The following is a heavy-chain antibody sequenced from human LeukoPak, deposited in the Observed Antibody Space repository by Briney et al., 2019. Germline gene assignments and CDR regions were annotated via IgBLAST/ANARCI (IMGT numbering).Heavy chain of an antibody. CDR2: ISYDGSNK. D-gene: IGHD3-22*01. CDR3: ARCLHYYDRSAETHYYNGLDV. J-gene: IGHJ6*02. V-gene: IGHV3-30*14. Sequence: PGRSLRLSCAASGFTFSSYAMHWVRQAPGKGLEWVAVISYDGSNKYYADSVKGRFTISRDDSKSTVYLQMNSLRAEDTAVYYCARCLHYYDRSAETHYYNGLDVWGQGTTVTVSS. CDR1: GFTFSSYA.